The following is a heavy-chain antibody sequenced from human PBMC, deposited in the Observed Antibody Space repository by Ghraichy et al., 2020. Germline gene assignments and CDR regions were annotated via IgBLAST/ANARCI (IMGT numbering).Heavy chain of an antibody. CDR1: GFTFSIYS. CDR2: ISGSSSYI. D-gene: IGHD5-18*01. J-gene: IGHJ3*02. CDR3: ARDRRPMVNGDVFDI. Sequence: GGSLRLSCAASGFTFSIYSMNWVRQAPGRGLEWVSSISGSSSYIYYADSVKGRFTISRDNAKNSLNLQINSLRAEDTAVYYCARDRRPMVNGDVFDIWGQGTMVTVSS. V-gene: IGHV3-21*01.